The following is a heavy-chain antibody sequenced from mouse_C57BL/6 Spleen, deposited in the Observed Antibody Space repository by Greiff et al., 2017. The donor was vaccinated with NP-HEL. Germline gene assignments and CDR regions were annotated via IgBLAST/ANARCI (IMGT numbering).Heavy chain of an antibody. J-gene: IGHJ3*01. V-gene: IGHV1-22*01. Sequence: EVKLVESGPELVKPGASVKMSCKASGYTFTDYNMHWVKQSHGKSLEWIGYINPNNGGTSYNQKFKGKATLTVNKSSSTAYMELRSLTSEDSAVYYCAREGAWFAYWGQGTLVTVSA. CDR1: GYTFTDYN. CDR3: AREGAWFAY. CDR2: INPNNGGT.